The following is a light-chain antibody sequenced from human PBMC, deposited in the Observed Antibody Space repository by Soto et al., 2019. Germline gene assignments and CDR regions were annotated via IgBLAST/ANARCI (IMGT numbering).Light chain of an antibody. CDR3: QEANSFPIN. Sequence: DIQMTQSPYSVSASVGDRVTITCRASQFISSWLAWYQQKPGKAPKLLIYAAASLQSGDPSRFSGSGSGTDCTLNISSLQPGDVATYYCQEANSFPINVGQGTRLEI. CDR2: AAA. CDR1: QFISSW. J-gene: IGKJ5*01. V-gene: IGKV1-12*01.